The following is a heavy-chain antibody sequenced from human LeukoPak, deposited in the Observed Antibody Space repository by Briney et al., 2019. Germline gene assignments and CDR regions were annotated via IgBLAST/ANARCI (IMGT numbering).Heavy chain of an antibody. V-gene: IGHV4-59*01. D-gene: IGHD2-2*01. CDR2: IYYSGST. Sequence: PSETLSLTCTVSGGSISSYYWSWIRQPPGKGLEWIGYIYYSGSTNYNPSLKSRVTISVDTSKNQFSLRLSSVTAADTAVYYCARYNYCSSTSCYYYYYYMDVWGEGATVTVSS. CDR1: GGSISSYY. J-gene: IGHJ6*03. CDR3: ARYNYCSSTSCYYYYYYMDV.